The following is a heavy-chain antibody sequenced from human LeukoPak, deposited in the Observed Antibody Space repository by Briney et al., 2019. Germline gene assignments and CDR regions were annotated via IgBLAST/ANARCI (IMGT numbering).Heavy chain of an antibody. J-gene: IGHJ6*03. Sequence: SETLSLTCTVSGGSISSYYWSWIRQPPGKGPEWIGYIYYSGSTNYNPSLKSRVTISVDTSKNQFSLKLSSVTAADTAVYYCARAIAVAGTYYYYYMDVWGKGTTVTVSS. CDR1: GGSISSYY. D-gene: IGHD6-13*01. CDR2: IYYSGST. V-gene: IGHV4-59*01. CDR3: ARAIAVAGTYYYYYMDV.